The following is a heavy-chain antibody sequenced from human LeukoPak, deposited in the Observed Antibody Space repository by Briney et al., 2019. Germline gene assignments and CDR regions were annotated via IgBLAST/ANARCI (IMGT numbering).Heavy chain of an antibody. CDR1: GFTFSYYA. CDR2: LSYDGSKK. J-gene: IGHJ4*02. Sequence: GGSLRLSCAASGFTFSYYAMHWVRQAPGKGLEWGAVLSYDGSKKYYADSVKGRFTISRDNSKNTLYPQMNRLRGDDTAVYYCARDREHYDSGGYSSFFDHWGQGTQVTVSS. V-gene: IGHV3-30*14. CDR3: ARDREHYDSGGYSSFFDH. D-gene: IGHD3-22*01.